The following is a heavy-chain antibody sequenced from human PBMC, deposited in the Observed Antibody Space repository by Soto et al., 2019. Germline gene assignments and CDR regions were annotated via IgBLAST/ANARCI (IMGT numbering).Heavy chain of an antibody. J-gene: IGHJ4*02. V-gene: IGHV1-3*01. CDR2: INAGNGNT. D-gene: IGHD2-15*01. Sequence: QVQIVQSGAEVKKPGASVKVSCKASGYTFSNYVMYWVRQAPGQRLEWMGWINAGNGNTKYSQKFQGRVPIIRDTSASTAYMELSSLRSEDAAVYYCARDKTGDMCLDYWGQGTLVTVSS. CDR3: ARDKTGDMCLDY. CDR1: GYTFSNYV.